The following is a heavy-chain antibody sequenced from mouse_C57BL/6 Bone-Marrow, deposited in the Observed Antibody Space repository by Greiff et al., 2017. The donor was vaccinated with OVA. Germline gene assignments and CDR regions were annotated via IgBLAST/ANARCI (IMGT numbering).Heavy chain of an antibody. CDR3: AREPLWLRHYFDY. Sequence: QVQLQQSGAELVRPGASVKLSCKASGYTFTDYYINWVKQRPGQGLEWIARIYPGSGNTYYNEKFKGKATLTAEKSSSTAYMQLSSLTSEDSAVYFCAREPLWLRHYFDYWGQGTTLTVSS. D-gene: IGHD2-2*01. CDR1: GYTFTDYY. V-gene: IGHV1-76*01. J-gene: IGHJ2*01. CDR2: IYPGSGNT.